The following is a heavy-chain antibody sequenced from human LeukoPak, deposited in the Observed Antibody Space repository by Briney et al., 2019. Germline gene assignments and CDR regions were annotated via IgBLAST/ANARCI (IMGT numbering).Heavy chain of an antibody. J-gene: IGHJ3*02. V-gene: IGHV1-69*06. CDR2: IIPIFGTA. CDR3: ARDRWEGVPAAKSAFDI. Sequence: KPGSSVTVSCKASGGTFSSYAISWVRQAPGQGLEWMGGIIPIFGTANYAQKFQGRVTITADKSTSTAYMELSSLRSEDTAVYYCARDRWEGVPAAKSAFDIWGQGTMVTVSS. CDR1: GGTFSSYA. D-gene: IGHD2-2*01.